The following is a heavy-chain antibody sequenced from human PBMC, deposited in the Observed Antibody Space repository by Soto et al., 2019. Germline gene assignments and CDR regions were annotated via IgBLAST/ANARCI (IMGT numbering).Heavy chain of an antibody. CDR2: IDGSGGTT. V-gene: IGHV3-23*01. CDR3: AKNSGWFNT. CDR1: GFPFSSTD. Sequence: EFQVLQSGGGLVQPGGSLTLSCAASGFPFSSTDMTWVRQAPGKGLEWVSTIDGSGGTTYYADSVKGRFTISRDNSINTVFLQMNSLRDYDTALYFCAKNSGWFNTWGQGALVTVSS. J-gene: IGHJ5*02. D-gene: IGHD3-10*01.